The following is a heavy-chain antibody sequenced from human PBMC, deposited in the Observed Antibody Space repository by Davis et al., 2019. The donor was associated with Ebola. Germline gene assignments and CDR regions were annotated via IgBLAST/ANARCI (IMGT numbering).Heavy chain of an antibody. J-gene: IGHJ5*02. CDR3: ARAVTMVLPSGWFDP. Sequence: AASVKVSCKASGYTFTRYGISWVRQAPGQGLEWMGWISAYNGNTNYAQNLQGRVTMTTDTSTSTAYMEVRSLGYDDTAVYYCARAVTMVLPSGWFDPWGQGTLVTVSS. D-gene: IGHD3-10*01. CDR1: GYTFTRYG. V-gene: IGHV1-18*01. CDR2: ISAYNGNT.